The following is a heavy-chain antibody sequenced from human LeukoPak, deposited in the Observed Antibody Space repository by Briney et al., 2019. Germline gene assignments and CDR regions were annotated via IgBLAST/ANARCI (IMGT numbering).Heavy chain of an antibody. CDR1: GFTFSSYA. J-gene: IGHJ5*02. CDR3: AKGPLVVALYNWFDP. Sequence: GGFLRLSCAASGFTFSSYAMSWVRQAPGKGLEWVSAISGSGGSTYYADSVKGRFTISRDNSKNTLYLQMNSLRAEDTAVYYCAKGPLVVALYNWFDPWGQGTLVTVSS. D-gene: IGHD2-15*01. V-gene: IGHV3-23*01. CDR2: ISGSGGST.